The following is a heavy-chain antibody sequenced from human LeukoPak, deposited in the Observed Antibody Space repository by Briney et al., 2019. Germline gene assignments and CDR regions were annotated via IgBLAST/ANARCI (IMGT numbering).Heavy chain of an antibody. CDR1: GGSFSGYY. V-gene: IGHV4-34*01. D-gene: IGHD2-15*01. CDR2: INHSGST. CDR3: ARENCSGGSCYPFDY. J-gene: IGHJ4*02. Sequence: SETLSLTCAVYGGSFSGYYWSWIRQSPGKGLEWIGEINHSGSTNYNPSLKSRVTISVDTSKNQFSLKLSSVTAADTAVYYCARENCSGGSCYPFDYWGQGTLVTVSS.